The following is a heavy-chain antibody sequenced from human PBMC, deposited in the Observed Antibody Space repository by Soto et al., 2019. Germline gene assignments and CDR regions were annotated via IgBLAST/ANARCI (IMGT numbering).Heavy chain of an antibody. CDR1: GGSISSGGYY. Sequence: SSETLSLTCTVSGGSISSGGYYWSWIRQPPGKGLEWIGNMKNSGSTNYNPSLKSRVSTSIDTSKNQFSLKLSSVTAADTAVYYCARTTVTFFDYWGQGTLVTVSS. CDR3: ARTTVTFFDY. V-gene: IGHV4-31*03. D-gene: IGHD4-17*01. CDR2: MKNSGST. J-gene: IGHJ4*02.